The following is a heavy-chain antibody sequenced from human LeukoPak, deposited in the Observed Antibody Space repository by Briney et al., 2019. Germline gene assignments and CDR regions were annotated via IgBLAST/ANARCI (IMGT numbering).Heavy chain of an antibody. D-gene: IGHD3-22*01. Sequence: ASVKVSCKPCVYTFTNYGFSSVRQAPGQGLEWMGWISAYDGNTKYARKIQERITMTTDTSTSTAYMELRRAGSDDTAVYRCARGLYYETNGYPAFQYWGQGTLITVS. CDR2: ISAYDGNT. J-gene: IGHJ4*02. CDR1: VYTFTNYG. CDR3: ARGLYYETNGYPAFQY. V-gene: IGHV1-18*01.